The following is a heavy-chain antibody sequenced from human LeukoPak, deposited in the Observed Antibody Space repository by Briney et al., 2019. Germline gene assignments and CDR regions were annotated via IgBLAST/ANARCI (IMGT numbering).Heavy chain of an antibody. CDR2: IYPGDSDT. J-gene: IGHJ4*02. Sequence: GASLKISCKGSGYSFTSYWIAWVRQMPGKGLEWMGMIYPGDSDTRYSPSFRGQVTISGDKSISTAYLQWSSLKASDTAVYYCARQRGRGYSYDLDWGQGTLVTVSS. D-gene: IGHD5-18*01. CDR3: ARQRGRGYSYDLD. CDR1: GYSFTSYW. V-gene: IGHV5-51*01.